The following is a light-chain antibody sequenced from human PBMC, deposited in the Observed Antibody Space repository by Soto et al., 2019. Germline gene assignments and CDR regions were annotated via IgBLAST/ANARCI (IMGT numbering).Light chain of an antibody. J-gene: IGKJ4*01. CDR2: WAS. CDR3: QQYYSTPLT. CDR1: QSVLYRSDKKNY. V-gene: IGKV4-1*01. Sequence: DIVLTQSPDSLAVSLGERATINCKSSQSVLYRSDKKNYLAWYQQKAGQPPKLLIYWASTRESGVPDRFSGSGSGTDFTLAIRSLQAEDVAVYYCQQYYSTPLTFGGGTKLEIK.